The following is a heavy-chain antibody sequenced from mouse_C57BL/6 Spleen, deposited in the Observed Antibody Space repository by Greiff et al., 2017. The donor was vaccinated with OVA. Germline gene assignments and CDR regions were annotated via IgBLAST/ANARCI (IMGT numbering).Heavy chain of an antibody. J-gene: IGHJ3*01. D-gene: IGHD4-1*01. CDR3: ARQTGSAWFAY. CDR1: GFTFSDYY. Sequence: DVKLVESGGGLVQPGGSLKLSCAASGFTFSDYYMYWVRQTPEKRLEWVAYISNGGGSTYYPDTVKGRFTISRDNAKNTLYLQMSRLKSEDTAMYYCARQTGSAWFAYWGQGTLVTVSA. V-gene: IGHV5-12*01. CDR2: ISNGGGST.